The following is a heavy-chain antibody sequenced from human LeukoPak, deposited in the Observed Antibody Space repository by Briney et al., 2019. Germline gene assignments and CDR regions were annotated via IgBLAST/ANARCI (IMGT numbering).Heavy chain of an antibody. J-gene: IGHJ5*02. CDR3: AIVVAARQGTIDP. V-gene: IGHV3-23*01. CDR2: ISGSGGTT. CDR1: IFTFYSYA. Sequence: GGSLRLSCAASIFTFYSYAVSWLREAPGKGLEGFSAISGSGGTTYYADSVKGRFTISRANSKSTLYVQMNSLRAEDTAVYYCAIVVAARQGTIDPWGQGTLVTISS. D-gene: IGHD6-6*01.